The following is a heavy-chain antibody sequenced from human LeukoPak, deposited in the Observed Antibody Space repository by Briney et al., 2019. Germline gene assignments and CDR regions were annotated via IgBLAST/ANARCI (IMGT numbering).Heavy chain of an antibody. V-gene: IGHV3-23*01. Sequence: PGGSLRLSCAASGFTFSSYAMSWVRQAPGKGLEWVSAISGSGGSTYNADSVKGRFTISRDNSKNTLYLQMNSLRAEDTAVCYCAKDSIAAYYYYMDVWGKGTTVTVSS. CDR2: ISGSGGST. D-gene: IGHD6-13*01. CDR1: GFTFSSYA. CDR3: AKDSIAAYYYYMDV. J-gene: IGHJ6*03.